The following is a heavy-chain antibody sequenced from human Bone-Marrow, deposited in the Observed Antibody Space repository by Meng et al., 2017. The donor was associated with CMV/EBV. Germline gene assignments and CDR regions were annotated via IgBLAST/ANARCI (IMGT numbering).Heavy chain of an antibody. J-gene: IGHJ4*02. CDR1: VDSVSSNRAA. D-gene: IGHD6-19*01. CDR2: TYYRSKWYK. CDR3: VRSIGWYDY. V-gene: IGHV6-1*01. Sequence: CTSSVDSVSSNRAAWNWIRQAPSRGLEWLGRTYYRSKWYKDYAVSVKSRITINPDTSKNQFSLQLNSVTPEDTAVYYCVRSIGWYDYWGQGTLVTVSS.